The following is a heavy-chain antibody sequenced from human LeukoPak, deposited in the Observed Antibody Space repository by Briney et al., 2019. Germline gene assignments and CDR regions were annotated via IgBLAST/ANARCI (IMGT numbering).Heavy chain of an antibody. V-gene: IGHV3-30*02. Sequence: PGGSLRLSCAASGFTFSSYGMHWVRQAPGKGLEWVAVIWYDGSNKYYADSVKGRFTISRDNSKNTLYLQMNSLRAEDTAVYYCAKDLWPTYYYDSSGYLGPNAFDIWGQGTMVTVSS. CDR1: GFTFSSYG. J-gene: IGHJ3*02. CDR2: IWYDGSNK. D-gene: IGHD3-22*01. CDR3: AKDLWPTYYYDSSGYLGPNAFDI.